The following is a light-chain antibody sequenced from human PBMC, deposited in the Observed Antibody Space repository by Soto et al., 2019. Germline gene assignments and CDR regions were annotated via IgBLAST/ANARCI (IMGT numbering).Light chain of an antibody. CDR2: DST. Sequence: VLTHAPATLSRSPGEIATLSVRASQSIHTSLAWYQQKSGKPPRLVIYDSTLRANGVPDRFGGSRSGTEFTLTINSLEPEDFAVYYCQQRNVWPPITFGQGTRLEI. CDR3: QQRNVWPPIT. V-gene: IGKV3-11*01. CDR1: QSIHTS. J-gene: IGKJ5*01.